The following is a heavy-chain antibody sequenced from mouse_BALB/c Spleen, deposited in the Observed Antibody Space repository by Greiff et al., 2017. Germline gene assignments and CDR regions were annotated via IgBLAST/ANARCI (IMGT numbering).Heavy chain of an antibody. D-gene: IGHD2-3*01. CDR3: ARVRAIYDGSLYYFDY. CDR2: INSNGGST. V-gene: IGHV5-6-3*01. Sequence: EVHLVESGGGLVQPGGSLKLSCAASGFTFSSYGMSWVRQTPDKRLELVATINSNGGSTYYPDSVKGRFTISRDNAKNTLYLQMSSLKSEDTAMYYCARVRAIYDGSLYYFDYWGQGTTLTVSS. J-gene: IGHJ2*01. CDR1: GFTFSSYG.